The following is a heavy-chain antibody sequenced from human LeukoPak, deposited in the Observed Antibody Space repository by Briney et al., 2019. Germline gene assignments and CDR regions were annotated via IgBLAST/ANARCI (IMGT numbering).Heavy chain of an antibody. V-gene: IGHV3-53*01. Sequence: GGSLRLSCAASGFTVSSKYMSWVRQAPGKGLEWVSVIYSGGSTYYADSVKGRFTISRDNSKNTVDLQMNSLRVEDTAVYYCTMRGNTRYDCWGQGTLVTVSS. CDR3: TMRGNTRYDC. CDR1: GFTVSSKY. J-gene: IGHJ4*02. CDR2: IYSGGST.